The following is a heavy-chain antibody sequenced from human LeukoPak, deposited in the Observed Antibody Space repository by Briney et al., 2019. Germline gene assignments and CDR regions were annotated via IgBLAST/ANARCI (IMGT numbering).Heavy chain of an antibody. Sequence: ASVKVSCKASGYTFTSYGISWVRQAPGQGLEWMGWISAYNGNTNYAQKLQGRVTMTTDTSTSTAYMELRSLRSDDAAVYYCARDVGLAVAGTGQDNDAFDIWGQGTMVTVSS. V-gene: IGHV1-18*01. D-gene: IGHD6-19*01. CDR2: ISAYNGNT. CDR1: GYTFTSYG. J-gene: IGHJ3*02. CDR3: ARDVGLAVAGTGQDNDAFDI.